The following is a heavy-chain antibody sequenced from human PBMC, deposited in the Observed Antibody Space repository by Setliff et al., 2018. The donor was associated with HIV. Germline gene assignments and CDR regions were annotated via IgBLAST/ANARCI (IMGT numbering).Heavy chain of an antibody. CDR3: ARESPDEYFYDY. CDR2: INPGTDNT. J-gene: IGHJ4*02. D-gene: IGHD3-9*01. Sequence: ASVKVSCKTAGYTFTNYVVHWVRQAPGQGLEWMAWINPGTDNTGFSKEFQGRVTGSSDTSASTAYMELSSLSSEDTAFYYCARESPDEYFYDYWGQGTLVTVS. CDR1: GYTFTNYV. V-gene: IGHV1-3*01.